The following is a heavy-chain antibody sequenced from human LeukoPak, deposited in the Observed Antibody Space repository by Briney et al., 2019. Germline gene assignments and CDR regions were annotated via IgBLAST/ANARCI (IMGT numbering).Heavy chain of an antibody. Sequence: SETLSLTCDVSGGSVRSYWWGWVRQPAGKGLEWLGRIYSTGSTRFNPSLKSRLTLSIDTSTNQFSLKLTSVTAADTAVYFCARQGYTVSYYFLDHWSQGTLVTVSS. CDR3: ARQGYTVSYYFLDH. CDR2: IYSTGST. D-gene: IGHD1-26*01. CDR1: GGSVRSYW. J-gene: IGHJ1*01. V-gene: IGHV4-4*07.